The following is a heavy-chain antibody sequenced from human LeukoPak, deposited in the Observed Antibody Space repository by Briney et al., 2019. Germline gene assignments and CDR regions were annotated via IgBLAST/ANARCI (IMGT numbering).Heavy chain of an antibody. Sequence: GGSLRLSCTASGFTFGDYAMSWVRQAPGKGLEWVGFIRSKAYGGTTEYAASVKGRFTISRDDSKSIAYLQMNSLKTEDTAVYYCTRDVTIWKGYYYYYMDVWGKGTTVTISS. CDR3: TRDVTIWKGYYYYYMDV. J-gene: IGHJ6*03. CDR2: IRSKAYGGTT. D-gene: IGHD3-3*01. V-gene: IGHV3-49*04. CDR1: GFTFGDYA.